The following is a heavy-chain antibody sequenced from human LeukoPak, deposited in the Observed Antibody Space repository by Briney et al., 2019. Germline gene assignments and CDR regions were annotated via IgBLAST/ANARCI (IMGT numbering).Heavy chain of an antibody. CDR1: GFTFDDYG. J-gene: IGHJ4*02. Sequence: GGSLRLSCAASGFTFDDYGMSWVRQAPGKGLEWVSGINWNGGSTGYADSVKGRFTISRDNDKNSLSLQMNSLRDEDTAVYYCARDRGYSNYYDYWGQGTLVTVSS. CDR3: ARDRGYSNYYDY. V-gene: IGHV3-20*04. CDR2: INWNGGST. D-gene: IGHD5-12*01.